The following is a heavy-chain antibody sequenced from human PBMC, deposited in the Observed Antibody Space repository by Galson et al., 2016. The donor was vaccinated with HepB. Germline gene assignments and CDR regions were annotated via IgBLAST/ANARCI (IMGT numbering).Heavy chain of an antibody. J-gene: IGHJ6*02. CDR2: ISTSGDTI. Sequence: SLRLSCAASGFTFSNYEMKWVRQAPGQGLEWVSYISTSGDTIQFADSVKGRFIVSRDNAKNSLYLQMNSLTAEDTAVYYCARRLPYRGKDVWGQGTTVTVSS. V-gene: IGHV3-48*03. CDR3: ARRLPYRGKDV. D-gene: IGHD3-10*01. CDR1: GFTFSNYE.